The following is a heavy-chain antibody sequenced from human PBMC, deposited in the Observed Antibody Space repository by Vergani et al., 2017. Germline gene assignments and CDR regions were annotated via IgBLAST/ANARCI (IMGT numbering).Heavy chain of an antibody. Sequence: QITLKESGPALVKPTQTLTLTCTFSGFSLSTSGVGVGWIRQPPGTALEWLALLYWNDDKRYSPSLKSRLTITKDTSKNQVVLTMTNMDPVDTATYYCAHSSPSPRVMLTGYYTHFDYWGQGTLVTVSS. CDR2: LYWNDDK. CDR1: GFSLSTSGVG. D-gene: IGHD3-9*01. V-gene: IGHV2-5*01. J-gene: IGHJ4*02. CDR3: AHSSPSPRVMLTGYYTHFDY.